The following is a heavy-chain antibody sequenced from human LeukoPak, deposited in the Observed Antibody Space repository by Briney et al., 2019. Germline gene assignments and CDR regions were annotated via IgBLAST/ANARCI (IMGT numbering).Heavy chain of an antibody. D-gene: IGHD6-6*01. CDR1: GGSISSYY. J-gene: IGHJ6*03. CDR3: ARGGDYSSSSHRSYYYYYMDV. V-gene: IGHV4-59*08. CDR2: IYYSGST. Sequence: MPSETLSLTCTVSGGSISSYYWRWVRQPPGKGLEWLGYIYYSGSTNYNPSLKSRVTISVDTSKNQFSLKLSSVTAADTAVYYCARGGDYSSSSHRSYYYYYMDVWGKGTTVTVSS.